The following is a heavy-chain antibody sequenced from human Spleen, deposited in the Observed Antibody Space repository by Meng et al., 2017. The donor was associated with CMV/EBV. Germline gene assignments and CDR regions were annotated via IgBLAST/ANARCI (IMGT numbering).Heavy chain of an antibody. D-gene: IGHD1-7*01. J-gene: IGHJ3*02. Sequence: ETLSLTCTVSGGSISRSSYYWGWIRQPPGKALEWLAHIFSNDEKSYSTSLKSRLTISKDTSKRQVVLTMTNMDPVDTATYYCARTGITGTTRADIWGQGTMVTVSS. CDR3: ARTGITGTTRADI. V-gene: IGHV2-26*01. CDR1: GGSISRSSYY. CDR2: IFSNDEK.